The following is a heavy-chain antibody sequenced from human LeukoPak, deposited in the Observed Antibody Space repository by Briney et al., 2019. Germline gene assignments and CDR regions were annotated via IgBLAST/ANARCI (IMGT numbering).Heavy chain of an antibody. CDR2: ISSSSSYI. CDR1: GFTFSSYS. D-gene: IGHD2-2*01. V-gene: IGHV3-21*01. J-gene: IGHJ5*02. Sequence: GGSLRLSCAASGFTFSSYSMNWVRQAPGKGLEWVSSISSSSSYIYYADSVKGRFTISSDNAKNSLYLQMNSLRAEDTAVYYCARDRIVVVPAAILGWFDPWGQGTLVTVSS. CDR3: ARDRIVVVPAAILGWFDP.